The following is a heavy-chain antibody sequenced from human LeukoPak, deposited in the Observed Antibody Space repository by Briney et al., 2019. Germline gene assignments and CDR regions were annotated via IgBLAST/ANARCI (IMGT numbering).Heavy chain of an antibody. Sequence: PGGSLRLSCAASGFTFSSYWMHWVRQAPGKGLVWVSRVHSDGSPTSYADSVKGRFTISRDNAKNTVYLQMNRLRAEDTAVYYCARGSAVGAYFDYWGQGTLATVSS. CDR1: GFTFSSYW. V-gene: IGHV3-74*01. CDR3: ARGSAVGAYFDY. J-gene: IGHJ4*02. D-gene: IGHD3-10*01. CDR2: VHSDGSPT.